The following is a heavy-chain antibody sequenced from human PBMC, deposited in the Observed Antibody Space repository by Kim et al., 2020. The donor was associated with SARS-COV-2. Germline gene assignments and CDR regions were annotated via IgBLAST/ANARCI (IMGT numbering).Heavy chain of an antibody. Sequence: STNYNPSLKSRGTISVDTSKNQFSLKLSSVTAADTAVYYCARGAAAGTYWGQGTLVTVSS. D-gene: IGHD6-13*01. CDR3: ARGAAAGTY. V-gene: IGHV4-34*01. CDR2: ST. J-gene: IGHJ4*02.